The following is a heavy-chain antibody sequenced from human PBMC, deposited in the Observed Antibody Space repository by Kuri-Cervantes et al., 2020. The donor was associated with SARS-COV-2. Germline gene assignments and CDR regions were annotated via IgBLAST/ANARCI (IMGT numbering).Heavy chain of an antibody. V-gene: IGHV3-49*03. Sequence: GGSLRLSCAASGFTFSSYSMSWFRQAPGKGLEWVGFIRSKAYGGTTEYAASVKGRFTISRDDSKNIAYLQMNSLKTEDTAVYYCTRDGGYYDYAWGSFLVGFDIWGQGTMVTVSS. CDR2: IRSKAYGGTT. CDR1: GFTFSSYS. J-gene: IGHJ3*02. D-gene: IGHD3-16*01. CDR3: TRDGGYYDYAWGSFLVGFDI.